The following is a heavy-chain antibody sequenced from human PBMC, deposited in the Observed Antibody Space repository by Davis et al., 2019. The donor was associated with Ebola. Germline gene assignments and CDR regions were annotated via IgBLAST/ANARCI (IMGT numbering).Heavy chain of an antibody. V-gene: IGHV3-33*08. D-gene: IGHD3-3*01. CDR2: IWYDGSNK. CDR1: GFTFSDYY. Sequence: GESLKISCAASGFTFSDYYMSWIRQAPGKGLEWVAVIWYDGSNKYYADSVKGRFTISRDNAKNSLYLQMNSLRDEDTAVYYCARVGGDLRGMDVWGQGTTVTVSS. CDR3: ARVGGDLRGMDV. J-gene: IGHJ6*02.